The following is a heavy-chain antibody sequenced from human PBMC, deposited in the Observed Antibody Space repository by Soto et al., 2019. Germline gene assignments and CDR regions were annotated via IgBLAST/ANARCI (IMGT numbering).Heavy chain of an antibody. D-gene: IGHD2-21*01. CDR1: GFTVSSNY. CDR3: AKSGGDRAFDI. J-gene: IGHJ3*02. V-gene: IGHV3-53*01. Sequence: DVPLVESGGGLIQPGGSLRLSCAASGFTVSSNYMSWLRQAPGKGLECVSVIDSGGTTYYADSVKGRFTISRDNSENTVYLQMNNLRGEDTAVYHWAKSGGDRAFDIWGQGTRVTVSS. CDR2: IDSGGTT.